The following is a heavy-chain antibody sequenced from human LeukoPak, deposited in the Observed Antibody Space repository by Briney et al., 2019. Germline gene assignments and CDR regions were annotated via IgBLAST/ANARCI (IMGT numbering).Heavy chain of an antibody. CDR2: ITGSSRTI. D-gene: IGHD3-10*01. CDR3: ARESYYGSNDAFDI. V-gene: IGHV3-48*01. J-gene: IGHJ3*02. CDR1: GFTFSSYE. Sequence: PGGSLRLSCAASGFTFSSYEMNWVRQAPGKGLEWLSYITGSSRTIYYADSVKGRFTISRDNAKNSLFLQMNSLRAEDTAVYYCARESYYGSNDAFDIWGQGTMVTVSS.